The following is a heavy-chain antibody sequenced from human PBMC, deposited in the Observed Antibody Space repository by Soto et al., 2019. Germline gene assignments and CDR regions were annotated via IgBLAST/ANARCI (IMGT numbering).Heavy chain of an antibody. D-gene: IGHD1-1*01. CDR2: INPNSGGT. CDR1: GYTFTGYY. V-gene: IGHV1-2*04. J-gene: IGHJ6*03. Sequence: ASVKVSCKASGYTFTGYYMHWVRQAPGQGLEWMGWINPNSGGTNYAQKFQGWVTMTRDTSISTAYMELSRLRSDDTAVYYCARGATGTVPYYYYYYYMDVWGKGTTVTVSS. CDR3: ARGATGTVPYYYYYYYMDV.